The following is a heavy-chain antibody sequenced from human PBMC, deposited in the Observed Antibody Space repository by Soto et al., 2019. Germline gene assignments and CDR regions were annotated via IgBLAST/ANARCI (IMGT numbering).Heavy chain of an antibody. D-gene: IGHD2-2*01. J-gene: IGHJ6*02. Sequence: QVQLVQSGAEVKKPGSSVKVSCKASGGTFSSYAISWVRQAPGQGHEWMGGIIPIFGTANYAQKFQGRVTITADESTSTAYMELSSLRSEDTAVYYCARLVVPAADLYYYYGMDVWGQGTTVTVSS. CDR3: ARLVVPAADLYYYYGMDV. V-gene: IGHV1-69*01. CDR2: IIPIFGTA. CDR1: GGTFSSYA.